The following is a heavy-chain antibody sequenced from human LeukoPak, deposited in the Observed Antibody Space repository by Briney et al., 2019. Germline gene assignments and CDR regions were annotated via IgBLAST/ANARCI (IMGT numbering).Heavy chain of an antibody. Sequence: ASVKVSCKASGYTFTDYYMQWVRQAPGQGLEWMGWINPKSGGTNYAQKFQGRVTMTRDTSISTAYMELSRLTSDDTAVLYCGRRYCSGGSCHPDYWGQGTLVTVSS. D-gene: IGHD2-15*01. V-gene: IGHV1-2*02. CDR3: GRRYCSGGSCHPDY. CDR1: GYTFTDYY. J-gene: IGHJ4*02. CDR2: INPKSGGT.